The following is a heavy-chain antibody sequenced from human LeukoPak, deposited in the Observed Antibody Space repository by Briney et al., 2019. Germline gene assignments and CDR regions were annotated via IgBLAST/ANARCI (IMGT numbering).Heavy chain of an antibody. CDR2: IYTSGST. J-gene: IGHJ4*02. V-gene: IGHV4-4*09. CDR3: ARHQSGDITFDY. Sequence: SETLSLTCTVSGGSISSYYWSWIRQPPGKGLEWTGYIYTSGSTNYNPSLKSRVTISVDTSKNQFSLKLSSVTAADTAVYYCARHQSGDITFDYCGQGTLVTVSS. CDR1: GGSISSYY. D-gene: IGHD2-21*02.